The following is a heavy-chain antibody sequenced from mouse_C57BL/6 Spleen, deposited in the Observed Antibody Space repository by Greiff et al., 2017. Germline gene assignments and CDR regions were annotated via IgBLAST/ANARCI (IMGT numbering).Heavy chain of an antibody. CDR1: GYTFTDYE. J-gene: IGHJ2*01. Sequence: LVESGAELVRPGASVTLSCKASGYTFTDYEMHWVKQTPVHGLEWIGAIDPETGGTAYNQKFKGKAILTADKSSSTAYMELRSLTSEDSAVYYCTGKGIYDGYPCYFDYWGQGTTLTVSS. D-gene: IGHD2-3*01. V-gene: IGHV1-15*01. CDR3: TGKGIYDGYPCYFDY. CDR2: IDPETGGT.